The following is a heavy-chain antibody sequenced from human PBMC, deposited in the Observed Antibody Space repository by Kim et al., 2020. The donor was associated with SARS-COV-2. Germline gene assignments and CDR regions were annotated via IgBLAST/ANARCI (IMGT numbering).Heavy chain of an antibody. J-gene: IGHJ5*02. CDR3: ARVTGIAAAGSHDFDP. CDR1: GGSFSGYY. CDR2: INHSGST. V-gene: IGHV4-34*01. Sequence: SETLSLTCAVYGGSFSGYYWSWIRQPPGKGLEWIGEINHSGSTNYNPSLKSRVTISVDTSKNQFSLKLSSVTAADTAVYYCARVTGIAAAGSHDFDPWGQGTLVTVSS. D-gene: IGHD6-13*01.